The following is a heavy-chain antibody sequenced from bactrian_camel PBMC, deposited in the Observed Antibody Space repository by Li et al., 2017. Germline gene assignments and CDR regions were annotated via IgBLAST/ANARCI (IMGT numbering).Heavy chain of an antibody. CDR2: IDRDGKT. CDR3: AARPACSRGLTWHDYKYWAY. CDR1: GDTYRSYC. D-gene: IGHD4*01. Sequence: HVQLVESGGGSVQAGGSLRLSCAVSGDTYRSYCMGWFRQAPGKERDRIATIDRDGKTTYADSVKGRFTISQDRAKNTVYLQMNSLKPEDTAMYYCAARPACSRGLTWHDYKYWAYWGQGTQVTVS. J-gene: IGHJ4*01. V-gene: IGHV3S53*01.